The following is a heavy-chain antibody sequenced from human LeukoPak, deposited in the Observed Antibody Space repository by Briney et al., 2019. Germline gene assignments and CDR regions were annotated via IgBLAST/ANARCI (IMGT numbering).Heavy chain of an antibody. V-gene: IGHV3-30*03. CDR2: ISYDGSNK. CDR3: ARASYDSSDYEFFQH. CDR1: GFTFSSYG. J-gene: IGHJ1*01. Sequence: GGSLRLSCAASGFTFSSYGMHWVRQAPGKGLEWVAVISYDGSNKYYADSVKGRFTISRDNSKNTLYLQMNSLRADDTAVYYCARASYDSSDYEFFQHWGQGTLVTVSS. D-gene: IGHD3-22*01.